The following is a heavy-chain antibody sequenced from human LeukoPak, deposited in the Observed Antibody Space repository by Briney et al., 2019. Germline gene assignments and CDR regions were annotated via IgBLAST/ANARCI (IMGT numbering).Heavy chain of an antibody. V-gene: IGHV1-69*04. J-gene: IGHJ4*02. Sequence: ASVKVSCKASGGTFSSYAISWVRQAPGQGLEWMGRIIPILGIANYAQKFQGRVTITADKSTSTAYMELMSLRSDDTAVYYCARFLIGGGSPHYFDYWGQGTLVTVSS. D-gene: IGHD2-15*01. CDR3: ARFLIGGGSPHYFDY. CDR2: IIPILGIA. CDR1: GGTFSSYA.